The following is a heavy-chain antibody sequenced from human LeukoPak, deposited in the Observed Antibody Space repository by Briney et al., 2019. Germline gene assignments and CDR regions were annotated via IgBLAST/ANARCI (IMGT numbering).Heavy chain of an antibody. CDR3: ARPHYYYYYYMDV. J-gene: IGHJ6*03. CDR1: GYSISSGYY. CDR2: IYHSGST. V-gene: IGHV4-38-2*01. Sequence: SETLSLTCAVSGYSISSGYYWGWIRQPPGKGLEWIGSIYHSGSTYYNPSLKSRVTISVDTSKNQFSLKLSSVTAADTAVYYCARPHYYYYYYMDVWGKGTTVTVSS.